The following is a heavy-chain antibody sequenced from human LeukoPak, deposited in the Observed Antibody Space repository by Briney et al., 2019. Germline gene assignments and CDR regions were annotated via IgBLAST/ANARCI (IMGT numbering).Heavy chain of an antibody. V-gene: IGHV4-34*01. CDR3: ARHSAIFGVVSTFDY. D-gene: IGHD3-3*01. CDR1: GGSFSGYY. J-gene: IGHJ4*02. CDR2: INHSGST. Sequence: SETLSLTCAVYGGSFSGYYWSWIRQPPGKGLEWIGEINHSGSTNYNPSLKSRVTISVDTSKNQFSLKLSSVTAADTAVYYCARHSAIFGVVSTFDYWGQGTLVTVSS.